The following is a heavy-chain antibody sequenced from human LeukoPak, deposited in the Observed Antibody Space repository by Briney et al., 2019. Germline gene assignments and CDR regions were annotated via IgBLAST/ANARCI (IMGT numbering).Heavy chain of an antibody. CDR2: ISGSGGST. Sequence: GGSLRLSCAASGFTFSSYAMSWVRQAPGKGLEWVSAISGSGGSTYYADSVKGRFTISRDNYKNTLYLQMNSLRAEDTAVYYCAKDDYVWGSYRFFDYWGQGTLVTVSS. J-gene: IGHJ4*02. V-gene: IGHV3-23*01. CDR1: GFTFSSYA. D-gene: IGHD3-16*02. CDR3: AKDDYVWGSYRFFDY.